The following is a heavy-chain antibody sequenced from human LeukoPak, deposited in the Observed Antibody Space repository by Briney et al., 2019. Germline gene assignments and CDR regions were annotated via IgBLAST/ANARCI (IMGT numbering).Heavy chain of an antibody. CDR3: ARWTYYYDSSGYSYWDFDH. V-gene: IGHV4-59*01. J-gene: IGHJ4*02. Sequence: SETLSLTCTVSGGSISSYYWSWIRQPPGKGLEWIGYIYYSGSTNYNPSLKSRVTISVDTSKNQFSLRLSSVTAADTAVYYCARWTYYYDSSGYSYWDFDHWGQGTLVTVSS. CDR2: IYYSGST. CDR1: GGSISSYY. D-gene: IGHD3-22*01.